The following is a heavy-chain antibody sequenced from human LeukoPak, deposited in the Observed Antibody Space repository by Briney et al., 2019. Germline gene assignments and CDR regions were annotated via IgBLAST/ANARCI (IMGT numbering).Heavy chain of an antibody. CDR2: IYYSGST. D-gene: IGHD2-2*01. Sequence: SETLSLTCTVSGGSISSYYWSWIRQPAGKGLEWIGYIYYSGSTNYNPSLKSRVTISVDTSKNQFSLKLSSVTAADTAVYYCARTRVVPAAAHDYWGQGTLVTVSS. V-gene: IGHV4-59*01. CDR3: ARTRVVPAAAHDY. CDR1: GGSISSYY. J-gene: IGHJ4*02.